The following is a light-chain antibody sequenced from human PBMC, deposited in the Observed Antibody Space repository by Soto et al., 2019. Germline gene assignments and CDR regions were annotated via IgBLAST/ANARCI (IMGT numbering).Light chain of an antibody. V-gene: IGLV2-14*01. Sequence: QSVLTQPASVSGSPGQSITISCTGTSSDIGGYKYVSWYQQYPGKAPKLMIYDVSNRPSGVSNRFSGSKSGNTATLTISGLQGEDEADSYCSSYTGGSTYVFGTGTKVTVL. CDR3: SSYTGGSTYV. J-gene: IGLJ1*01. CDR1: SSDIGGYKY. CDR2: DVS.